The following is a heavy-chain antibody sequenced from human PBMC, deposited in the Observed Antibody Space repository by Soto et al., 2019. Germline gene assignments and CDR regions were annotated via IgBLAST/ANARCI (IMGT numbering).Heavy chain of an antibody. V-gene: IGHV3-11*01. J-gene: IGHJ3*02. CDR1: GFTFSDYY. CDR2: ISSSGSTI. Sequence: GGSLRLSCAASGFTFSDYYMSWIRQAPGKGLEWVSYISSSGSTIYYADSVKGRFTISRDNAKNSLYLQMNSLRAEDTAVYYCASANWGYCSSTSCYGDAFDIWGQGTMVTVSS. CDR3: ASANWGYCSSTSCYGDAFDI. D-gene: IGHD2-2*01.